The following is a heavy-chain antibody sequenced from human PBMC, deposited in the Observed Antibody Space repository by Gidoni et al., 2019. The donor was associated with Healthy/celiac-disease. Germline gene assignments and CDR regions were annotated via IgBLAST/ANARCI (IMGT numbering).Heavy chain of an antibody. J-gene: IGHJ5*02. CDR3: AGESPDGDYDNNWFDP. V-gene: IGHV5-51*01. CDR1: GYSFTSYW. Sequence: EVQPVQSGAEVKKSGESLKISCKGSGYSFTSYWIGWERQMRGKVMEWMGIIYPGGSNTRYSPSFRGQVTISADKSISTAYLQWSSVKASDTAMYYSAGESPDGDYDNNWFDPWGQGTLVTVSS. CDR2: IYPGGSNT. D-gene: IGHD4-17*01.